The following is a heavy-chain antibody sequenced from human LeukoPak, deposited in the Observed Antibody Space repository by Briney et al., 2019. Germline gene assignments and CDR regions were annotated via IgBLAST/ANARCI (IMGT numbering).Heavy chain of an antibody. D-gene: IGHD3-16*01. Sequence: GGSLRLSCAASGFTFSNYPMTWVRQAPGKGLEWVSIIGGSDGTTFYADSVKGRFTISRDNSKNTLFLQMNSLRAEDTAVYYCARDTPFGGYWGQGTLVTVSS. J-gene: IGHJ4*02. CDR2: IGGSDGTT. V-gene: IGHV3-23*01. CDR1: GFTFSNYP. CDR3: ARDTPFGGY.